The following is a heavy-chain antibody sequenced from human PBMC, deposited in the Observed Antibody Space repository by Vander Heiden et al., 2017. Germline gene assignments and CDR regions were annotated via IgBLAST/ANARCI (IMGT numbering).Heavy chain of an antibody. CDR2: ITGSGDTT. D-gene: IGHD1-1*01. J-gene: IGHJ6*02. V-gene: IGHV3-23*01. CDR3: AKETSNWLEGFFSYYSGLDV. Sequence: LSCSASGFTFSSFGMSWVRQAPGKGLEWVSSITGSGDTTYYADSVKGRFSISRDNSKHTLFLQVNSLRATDTALYYCAKETSNWLEGFFSYYSGLDVWGQGTTVTVS. CDR1: GFTFSSFG.